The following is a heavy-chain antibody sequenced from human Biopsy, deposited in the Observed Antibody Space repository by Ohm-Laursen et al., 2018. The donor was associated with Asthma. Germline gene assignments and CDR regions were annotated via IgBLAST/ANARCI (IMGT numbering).Heavy chain of an antibody. CDR1: GFTFSDYY. J-gene: IGHJ4*02. CDR3: ATASPFSIVY. D-gene: IGHD2-21*02. CDR2: MYHRGTP. V-gene: IGHV4-34*08. Sequence: LRLSCAASGFTFSDYYMSWIRQAPGKGLEWIGEMYHRGTPKYNPSLKSRVTISLDKSKNQFSLNLFSVTAADTAVYYCATASPFSIVYWGQGTLVTVSS.